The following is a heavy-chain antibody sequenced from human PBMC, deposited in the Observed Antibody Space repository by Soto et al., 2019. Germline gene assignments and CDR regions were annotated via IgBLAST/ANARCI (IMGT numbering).Heavy chain of an antibody. Sequence: GASVKVSCKASGVTFSSYAISWVRQAPGQGLEWMGGIIPIFGTANYAQKFQGRVTITADESTSTAYMELSSLRSEDTAVYYCARDRIAVADKRGNYYYYGMDVWGQGTTVTVSS. CDR2: IIPIFGTA. V-gene: IGHV1-69*13. CDR1: GVTFSSYA. D-gene: IGHD6-19*01. J-gene: IGHJ6*02. CDR3: ARDRIAVADKRGNYYYYGMDV.